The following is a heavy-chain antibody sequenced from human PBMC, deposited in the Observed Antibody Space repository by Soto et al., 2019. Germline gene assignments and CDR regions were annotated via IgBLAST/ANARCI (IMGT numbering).Heavy chain of an antibody. CDR3: ARGSANLHF. CDR1: GGSIDTYY. V-gene: IGHV4-59*08. D-gene: IGHD3-10*01. Sequence: SETLSLTRNVSGGSIDTYYWSWIRQPPGKGLEWIGYIYYSGSTNYNPSLQSRLTISVDTSKNQFSLKLNSVTAADTAVYYCARGSANLHFWGQGTRVAVSS. J-gene: IGHJ4*02. CDR2: IYYSGST.